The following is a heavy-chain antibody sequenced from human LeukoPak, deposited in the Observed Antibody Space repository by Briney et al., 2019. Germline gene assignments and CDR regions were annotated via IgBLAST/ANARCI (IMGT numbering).Heavy chain of an antibody. CDR1: GFTFSSYA. Sequence: GGSLRLSCAASGFTFSSYAMSWVRQAPGKGLEWVSAISGSGGSTYYADSVKGRFTISRDNSKNTLYLQMNSLRAEDTAVYYCAERPRGFGELLGAFDIWGQGTMVTVSS. CDR2: ISGSGGST. D-gene: IGHD3-10*01. CDR3: AERPRGFGELLGAFDI. J-gene: IGHJ3*02. V-gene: IGHV3-23*01.